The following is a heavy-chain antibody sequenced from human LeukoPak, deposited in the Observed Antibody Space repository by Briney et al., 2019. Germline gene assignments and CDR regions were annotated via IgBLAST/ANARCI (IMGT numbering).Heavy chain of an antibody. Sequence: PGGSLRLSCAASGFTFSNYAMSWVRQAPGKGLEWVALISNDEKNKYYLDSVKGRFTISRDNSKNTLYLQMNTLRIDDTAVYYCARDGLYPDSDDFGSETFDYWGQGTLVTVSS. D-gene: IGHD3/OR15-3a*01. CDR2: ISNDEKNK. CDR3: ARDGLYPDSDDFGSETFDY. CDR1: GFTFSNYA. J-gene: IGHJ4*02. V-gene: IGHV3-30*03.